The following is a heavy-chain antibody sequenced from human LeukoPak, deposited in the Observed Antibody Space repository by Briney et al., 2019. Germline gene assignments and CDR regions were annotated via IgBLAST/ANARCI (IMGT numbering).Heavy chain of an antibody. V-gene: IGHV3-48*02. J-gene: IGHJ4*02. CDR2: ISRRSSTI. Sequence: PGGSLRLSCAASGFTFSSYSMNWVRQAPGKGREWVSSISRRSSTIYYAGCVKGRFTISRHHAKNSLYLQMNSLRDEATAVYYCARGRRSRFGELLPPTFDYWGQGTLVTVSS. D-gene: IGHD3-10*01. CDR3: ARGRRSRFGELLPPTFDY. CDR1: GFTFSSYS.